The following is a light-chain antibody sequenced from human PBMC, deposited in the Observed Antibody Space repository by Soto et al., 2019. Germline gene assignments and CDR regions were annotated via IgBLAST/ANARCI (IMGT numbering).Light chain of an antibody. CDR1: QSVSSNY. J-gene: IGKJ2*01. CDR3: QQCCSSPRYT. V-gene: IGKV3-20*01. CDR2: GAS. Sequence: EIVLTQSPGTLSLSPGERATLSCRASQSVSSNYLAWYQQRPGQAPRLLIYGASSRATGIPDRFSGSGSGTDFSLTISRLEPEDFAVYYCQQCCSSPRYTFRQGTKLEIK.